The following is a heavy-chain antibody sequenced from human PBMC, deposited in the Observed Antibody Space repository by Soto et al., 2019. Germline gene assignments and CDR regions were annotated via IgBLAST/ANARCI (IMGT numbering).Heavy chain of an antibody. V-gene: IGHV3-23*01. CDR1: GFTFSSYA. J-gene: IGHJ4*02. Sequence: LRLSWAASGFTFSSYAMSWVRQAPGKGLEWATAISGSGGSTYYADSVKGRFTISRDNSKNTLYLQMNSLRAEDTAVYYCAKYSRYFDWLLFFDYWGQGTLVTVSS. D-gene: IGHD3-9*01. CDR3: AKYSRYFDWLLFFDY. CDR2: ISGSGGST.